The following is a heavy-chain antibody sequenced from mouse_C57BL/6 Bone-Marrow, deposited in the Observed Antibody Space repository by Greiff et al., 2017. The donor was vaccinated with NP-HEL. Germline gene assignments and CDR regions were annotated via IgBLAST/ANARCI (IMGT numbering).Heavy chain of an antibody. J-gene: IGHJ3*01. Sequence: QVQLKQSGAELVRPGTSVKVSCKASGYAFTNYLIEWVKQRPGQGLEWIGVINPGSGGTNYNEKFKGKATLTADKSSRTAYMQLSSLTSEDSAVYFCARSLPSFAYWGQGTLVTVSA. V-gene: IGHV1-54*01. CDR3: ARSLPSFAY. D-gene: IGHD1-1*01. CDR1: GYAFTNYL. CDR2: INPGSGGT.